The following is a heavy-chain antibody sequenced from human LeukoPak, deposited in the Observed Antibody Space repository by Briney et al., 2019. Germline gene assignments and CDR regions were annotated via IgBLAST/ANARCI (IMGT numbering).Heavy chain of an antibody. J-gene: IGHJ3*02. V-gene: IGHV3-30*02. Sequence: PGGSLRLSCAASGFTFNSYGMNWVRQAPGKGLEWVAFIRYDGSNKYYADSVEGRFTISRDNSKNTLYLQMNTLRVEDTAVYYCAKSNGYGLVDIWGQGTMVTVSS. D-gene: IGHD3-10*01. CDR2: IRYDGSNK. CDR1: GFTFNSYG. CDR3: AKSNGYGLVDI.